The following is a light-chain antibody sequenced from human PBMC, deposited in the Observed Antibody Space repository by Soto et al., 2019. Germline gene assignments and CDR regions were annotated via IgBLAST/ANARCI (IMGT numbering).Light chain of an antibody. Sequence: QSVLTQPRSVSGSPGQSVTISCTGTSSDVGGHNYVSWYQQHPGKAPKLMIYDVTKWPSGVPDRFSGSKSGNTASLTISGLQAEDVADYYCCSYAGTYTYVFGTGTNLTVL. V-gene: IGLV2-11*01. CDR2: DVT. J-gene: IGLJ1*01. CDR1: SSDVGGHNY. CDR3: CSYAGTYTYV.